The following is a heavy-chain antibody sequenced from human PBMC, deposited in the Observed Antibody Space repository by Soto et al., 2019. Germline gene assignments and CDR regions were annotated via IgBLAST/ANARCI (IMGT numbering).Heavy chain of an antibody. D-gene: IGHD1-26*01. J-gene: IGHJ4*02. CDR1: GNTFTNYY. CDR2: INPSGGDP. CDR3: ARDWGSSGSYIWAY. V-gene: IGHV1-46*01. Sequence: QVHLVQSGAEVKKPGASVKVSCKASGNTFTNYYMHWVRQAPGQGLEWMGIINPSGGDPTYAQKFQDRVTMTRDTSSSTVYMELTSLRSEDTAVYFCARDWGSSGSYIWAYWGQGTLVTVSS.